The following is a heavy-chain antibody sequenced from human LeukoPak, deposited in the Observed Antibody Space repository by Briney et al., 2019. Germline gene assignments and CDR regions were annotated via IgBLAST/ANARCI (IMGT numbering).Heavy chain of an antibody. J-gene: IGHJ4*02. V-gene: IGHV3-23*01. CDR3: AIMHPYYDGNGYWVQ. Sequence: HTGGSLRLSCAASGFTFSSYAMSWVRQAPGKGLEWVSGINTSGGSTAHADSVKGRFTISRDNPRNTLYMQMNSLRAEDTALYYCAIMHPYYDGNGYWVQWGQGTLVTVSS. CDR1: GFTFSSYA. D-gene: IGHD3-22*01. CDR2: INTSGGST.